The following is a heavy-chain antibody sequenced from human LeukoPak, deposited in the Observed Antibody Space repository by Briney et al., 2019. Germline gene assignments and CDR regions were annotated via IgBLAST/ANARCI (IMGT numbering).Heavy chain of an antibody. Sequence: GASVKVSCKASGYTFTGYYMHWVRQAPGQGLEWMGWINPNSGGTNYAQKFQGRVTMTRDTSISTAYMELSRLRSDDTAVYYCARHGTKFDWLLSYFDYWGQGTLVTVSS. J-gene: IGHJ4*02. D-gene: IGHD3-9*01. CDR1: GYTFTGYY. CDR3: ARHGTKFDWLLSYFDY. CDR2: INPNSGGT. V-gene: IGHV1-2*02.